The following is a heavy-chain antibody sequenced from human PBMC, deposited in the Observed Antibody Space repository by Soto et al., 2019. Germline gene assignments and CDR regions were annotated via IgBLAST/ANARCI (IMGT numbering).Heavy chain of an antibody. CDR2: IYDSGST. D-gene: IGHD4-4*01. J-gene: IGHJ6*03. Sequence: QLQLQESGPGLVKPSETLSLTCTVSGGSISSSSYYWGWIRQPPGKGLEWIGSIYDSGSTYYNPSLKSRVTISVDTSKNQFSLKLSSVTAADTAVYYCARSLLRVTNKYYYYYYYIDVWGKGT. CDR3: ARSLLRVTNKYYYYYYYIDV. CDR1: GGSISSSSYY. V-gene: IGHV4-39*01.